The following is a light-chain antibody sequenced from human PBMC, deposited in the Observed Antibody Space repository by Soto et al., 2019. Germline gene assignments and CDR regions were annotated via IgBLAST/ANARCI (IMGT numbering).Light chain of an antibody. V-gene: IGKV3-20*01. Sequence: EIVLTQSPGTLSLSPGEIATLSCRASQSVSSSYLAWYQQKPGQAPRLLIYGASSRATGRPDRFSGSGSGTDFTLTISRLETEDFAVDYCQQYGSSRWTFGQGTKVEIK. CDR1: QSVSSSY. CDR2: GAS. CDR3: QQYGSSRWT. J-gene: IGKJ1*01.